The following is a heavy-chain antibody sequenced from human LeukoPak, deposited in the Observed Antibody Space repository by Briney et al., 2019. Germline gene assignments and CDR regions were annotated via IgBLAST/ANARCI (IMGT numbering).Heavy chain of an antibody. D-gene: IGHD3-22*01. CDR1: GGSISSSSYY. V-gene: IGHV4-39*07. J-gene: IGHJ4*02. CDR2: IYYSGST. CDR3: ARLRTYYYDSSGSVGDY. Sequence: SETLSLTCTVSGGSISSSSYYWGWIRQPPGKGLEWIGSIYYSGSTYYNPSLKSRVTISVDTSKNQFSLKLSSVTAADTAVYYCARLRTYYYDSSGSVGDYWGQGTLVTVSS.